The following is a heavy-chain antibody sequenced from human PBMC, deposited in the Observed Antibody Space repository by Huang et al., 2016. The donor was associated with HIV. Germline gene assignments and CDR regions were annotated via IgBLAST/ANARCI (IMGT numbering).Heavy chain of an antibody. CDR3: ARDRGRHYYDTTGYRTYDGFDF. J-gene: IGHJ3*01. D-gene: IGHD3-22*01. CDR1: GYTFTDYG. V-gene: IGHV1-18*04. Sequence: QVQLVQSGAEVKKPGASVQVSCKASGYTFTDYGISWVGQAPAPVLELWGWMSTDKRNKDYNQKDQGRVTMTTDTPTSTANMERRSLTSDDTAVYYCARDRGRHYYDTTGYRTYDGFDFWGRGTMVSVSS. CDR2: MSTDKRNK.